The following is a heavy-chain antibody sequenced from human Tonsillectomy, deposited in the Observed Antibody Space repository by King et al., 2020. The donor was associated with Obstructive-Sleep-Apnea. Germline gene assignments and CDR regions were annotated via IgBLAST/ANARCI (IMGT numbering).Heavy chain of an antibody. CDR3: ARDGGYSYGFRDYYFDY. J-gene: IGHJ4*02. Sequence: LQLQESGPGLVKPSETLSLTCTFSGGSISSSSDFWGWIRQPPGKGLEWIGSIYYSGSTYYKPSLKSRLTISVDTAKNQFSLNLSSVTAADTAVYYCARDGGYSYGFRDYYFDYWGQGTLVTISS. V-gene: IGHV4-39*07. D-gene: IGHD5-18*01. CDR2: IYYSGST. CDR1: GGSISSSSDF.